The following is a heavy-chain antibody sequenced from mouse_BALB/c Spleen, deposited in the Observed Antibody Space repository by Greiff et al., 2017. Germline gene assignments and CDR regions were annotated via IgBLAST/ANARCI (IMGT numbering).Heavy chain of an antibody. D-gene: IGHD2-1*01. Sequence: DVMLVESGGGLVQPGGSRKLSCAASGFTFSSFGMHWVRQAPEKGLEWVAYISSGSSTIYYADTVKGRFTISRDNPKNTLFLQMTSLTSEDTAMYYCARNGNYQAWFAYWGQGTLVTVSA. CDR3: ARNGNYQAWFAY. CDR1: GFTFSSFG. V-gene: IGHV5-17*02. CDR2: ISSGSSTI. J-gene: IGHJ3*01.